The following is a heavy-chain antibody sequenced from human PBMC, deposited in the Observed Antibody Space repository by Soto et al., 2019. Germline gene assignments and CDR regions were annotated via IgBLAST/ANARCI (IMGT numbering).Heavy chain of an antibody. CDR1: GFSFSDYA. D-gene: IGHD4-17*01. Sequence: EVRLVESGGGLVRPGGSLRLSCAASGFSFSDYAMNWVRQAPGKGPEWVANIKEDGSEQYYVDSVKGRFTIFRDNAKNSLSLQMNSLRAEDTAIYYCARDPTASYGDSLLFDYWGQGTLVIVSS. CDR3: ARDPTASYGDSLLFDY. J-gene: IGHJ4*02. CDR2: IKEDGSEQ. V-gene: IGHV3-7*01.